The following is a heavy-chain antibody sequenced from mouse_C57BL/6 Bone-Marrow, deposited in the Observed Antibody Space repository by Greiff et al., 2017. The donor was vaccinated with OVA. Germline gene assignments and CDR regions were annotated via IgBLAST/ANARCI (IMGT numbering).Heavy chain of an antibody. Sequence: EVNLVESGGGLVQPGGSMKLSCVASGFTFSNYWMNWVRQSPEKGLEWVAQIRLKSDNYATHYAESVKGRFTISRDDSKSSVYLQMNNLRAEDTGIYYCTEGGITTVYAMDYWGQGTSVTVSS. CDR2: IRLKSDNYAT. J-gene: IGHJ4*01. CDR1: GFTFSNYW. D-gene: IGHD1-1*01. V-gene: IGHV6-3*01. CDR3: TEGGITTVYAMDY.